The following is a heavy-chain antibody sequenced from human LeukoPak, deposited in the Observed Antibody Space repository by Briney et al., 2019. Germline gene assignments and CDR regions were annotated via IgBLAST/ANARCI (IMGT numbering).Heavy chain of an antibody. J-gene: IGHJ4*02. CDR2: IKSKTDGGTT. D-gene: IGHD4-23*01. CDR3: TTTYGGNWYYFDY. Sequence: GGSLRLSCAASGFSFSNAWMNWVRQAPGKGLEWVGRIKSKTDGGTTDYAAPVKGRFTISRDDSKNTLYLQMNSLKTEDTAVYYCTTTYGGNWYYFDYWGQGTLVTVSS. CDR1: GFSFSNAW. V-gene: IGHV3-15*07.